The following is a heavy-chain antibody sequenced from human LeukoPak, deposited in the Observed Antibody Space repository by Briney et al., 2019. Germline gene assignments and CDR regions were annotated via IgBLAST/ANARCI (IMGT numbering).Heavy chain of an antibody. Sequence: ASVKVSCKASGYTFTGYYTHWVRQAPGQGLEWMGWMNPNSGNTGYAQKFQGRVTMTRNTSISTAYMELSSLRSEDTAVYYCARGRVLRFLEWLSPCDYWGQGTLVTVSS. CDR3: ARGRVLRFLEWLSPCDY. CDR1: GYTFTGYY. D-gene: IGHD3-3*01. CDR2: MNPNSGNT. J-gene: IGHJ4*02. V-gene: IGHV1-8*02.